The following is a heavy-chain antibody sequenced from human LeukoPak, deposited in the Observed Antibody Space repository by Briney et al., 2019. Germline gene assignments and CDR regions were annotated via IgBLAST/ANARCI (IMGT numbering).Heavy chain of an antibody. CDR1: GYTFTSYG. D-gene: IGHD1-14*01. CDR2: ISAYNGNT. J-gene: IGHJ6*03. Sequence: ASVKVSCKASGYTFTSYGISWVRQAPGQGLEWMGWISAYNGNTNYAQKLQGRVTMTTDTSTSTAYMELRSLRSDDTAVYYCARGNRPGSYYYYYMDVWGKGTTVTVSS. CDR3: ARGNRPGSYYYYYMDV. V-gene: IGHV1-18*01.